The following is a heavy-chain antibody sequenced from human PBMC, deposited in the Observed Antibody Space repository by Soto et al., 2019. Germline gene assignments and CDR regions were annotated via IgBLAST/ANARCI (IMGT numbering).Heavy chain of an antibody. Sequence: QLQLQESGPGLVKSSETLSLTCTVSGGSISSESYYWGWIRQPPGMGLEWIGSIYYSGNTYYNPSLKSRVTLSVDTSKNHFSLKLSSVTAADTAVYYCMTNRQLWLLEIDYWGQGTLVTVSS. D-gene: IGHD5-18*01. CDR1: GGSISSESYY. V-gene: IGHV4-39*02. J-gene: IGHJ4*02. CDR3: MTNRQLWLLEIDY. CDR2: IYYSGNT.